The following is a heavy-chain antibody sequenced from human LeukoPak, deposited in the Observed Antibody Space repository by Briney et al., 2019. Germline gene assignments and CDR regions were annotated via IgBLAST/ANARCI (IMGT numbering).Heavy chain of an antibody. CDR2: IRSKAYGGTT. Sequence: SLRLSCTASGFTFGDYAMSWFRQAPGKGLEWVGFIRSKAYGGTTEYAASVKGRFTISRDDSKSIAYLQMNSLKTEDTAVYYCTRDKRWYSRKLRNYYYGMDVWGQGTTVTVSS. V-gene: IGHV3-49*03. D-gene: IGHD6-13*01. CDR1: GFTFGDYA. CDR3: TRDKRWYSRKLRNYYYGMDV. J-gene: IGHJ6*02.